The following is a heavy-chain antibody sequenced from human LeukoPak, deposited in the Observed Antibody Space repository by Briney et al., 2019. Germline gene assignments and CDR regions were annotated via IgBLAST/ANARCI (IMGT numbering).Heavy chain of an antibody. J-gene: IGHJ4*02. Sequence: GGSLRLSCAASGLTVSSNYMSWVRQAPGKGLEWVSVIYSGGSAYYADSLMGRFTISRDNSKNTLYLQMNSLRAEDTAVYYCARVIQSLLLKGYFAYWGQGTLVTVSS. D-gene: IGHD2-15*01. CDR1: GLTVSSNY. CDR2: IYSGGSA. CDR3: ARVIQSLLLKGYFAY. V-gene: IGHV3-53*01.